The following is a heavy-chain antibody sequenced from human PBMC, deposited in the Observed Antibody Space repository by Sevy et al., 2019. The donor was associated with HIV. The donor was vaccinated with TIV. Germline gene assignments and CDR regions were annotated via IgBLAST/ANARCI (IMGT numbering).Heavy chain of an antibody. CDR2: INHSGST. Sequence: SETLSLTCAVYGGSFSGYYWSWIRQPPGKGLEWIGEINHSGSTNYNPSLKSRVTISVDTSKNQFSLKLGSVTAADTAVYYCARVRSGWSRGGFDYWGQGTLVTVSS. CDR3: ARVRSGWSRGGFDY. D-gene: IGHD6-19*01. J-gene: IGHJ4*02. V-gene: IGHV4-34*01. CDR1: GGSFSGYY.